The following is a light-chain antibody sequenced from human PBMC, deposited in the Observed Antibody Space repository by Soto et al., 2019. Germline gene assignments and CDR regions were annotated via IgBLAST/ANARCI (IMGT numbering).Light chain of an antibody. CDR3: QQSGSPPGFT. J-gene: IGKJ3*01. Sequence: EIVLTQSPGTLSLSPGERATLSCRASQSINSRYLAWYQQKPGQAPRLLIYGASSRATGIPDRFSGSGSGTDFTLTIRRLEPEVFALYYCQQSGSPPGFTFGPGTIVDIK. CDR2: GAS. CDR1: QSINSRY. V-gene: IGKV3-20*01.